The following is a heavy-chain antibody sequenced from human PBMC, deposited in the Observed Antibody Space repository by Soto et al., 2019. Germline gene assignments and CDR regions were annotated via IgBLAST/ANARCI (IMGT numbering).Heavy chain of an antibody. V-gene: IGHV4-30-4*01. D-gene: IGHD3-22*01. Sequence: QVQLQESGPGLVKPSQTLSLTCTVSGGSISSGDYYWSWIRQPPGKGLEWIGYIYYSGSTYYNPALKSRLTISVDTSKNQLSLKLSSVTAADTAVYYCARAFDDSSGYYGGLSYWGQGTLVTVSS. J-gene: IGHJ4*02. CDR1: GGSISSGDYY. CDR3: ARAFDDSSGYYGGLSY. CDR2: IYYSGST.